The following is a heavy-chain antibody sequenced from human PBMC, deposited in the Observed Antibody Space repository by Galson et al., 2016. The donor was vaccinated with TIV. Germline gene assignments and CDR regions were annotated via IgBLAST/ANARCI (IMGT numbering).Heavy chain of an antibody. CDR2: LFYTGST. Sequence: ETLSLPCTVSGGSISNPSYHWGWIRQPPGKGLEWIGNLFYTGSTYYNPSLKSRVTMSVDTSKNQFSLKLTSVTAADTAVYYCARVKSNPIYYYYYYYMDVWGKGTTVTVSS. CDR1: GGSISNPSYH. J-gene: IGHJ6*03. CDR3: ARVKSNPIYYYYYYYMDV. D-gene: IGHD3-3*02. V-gene: IGHV4-39*07.